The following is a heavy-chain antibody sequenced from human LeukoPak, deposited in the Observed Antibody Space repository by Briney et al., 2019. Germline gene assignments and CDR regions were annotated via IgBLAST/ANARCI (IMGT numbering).Heavy chain of an antibody. J-gene: IGHJ6*03. CDR2: ISGSGGST. V-gene: IGHV3-23*01. CDR3: AKSGGSGSYYNAPYYYYMDV. CDR1: GFTFSSYA. D-gene: IGHD3-10*01. Sequence: GSLRLSCAASGFTFSSYAMSWVRQAPGKGLEWVSTISGSGGSTYYADSVKGRFTISRDNSKNTLYLQMNSLRAEDTAVYYCAKSGGSGSYYNAPYYYYMDVWGKGTTVTISS.